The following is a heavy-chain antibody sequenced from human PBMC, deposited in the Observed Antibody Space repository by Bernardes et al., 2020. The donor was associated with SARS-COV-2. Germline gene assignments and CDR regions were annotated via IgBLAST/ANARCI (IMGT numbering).Heavy chain of an antibody. CDR2: IWYDGSNK. V-gene: IGHV3-33*01. Sequence: GGSLRLSCAASGFTFSSYGMHWVRQAPGKGLEWVAVIWYDGSNKYYADSVKGRFTISRDNSKNTLYLQMNSLRAEDTAVYYCARDFQVAAAGSEDYWGQGTLVTVSS. J-gene: IGHJ4*02. CDR1: GFTFSSYG. D-gene: IGHD6-13*01. CDR3: ARDFQVAAAGSEDY.